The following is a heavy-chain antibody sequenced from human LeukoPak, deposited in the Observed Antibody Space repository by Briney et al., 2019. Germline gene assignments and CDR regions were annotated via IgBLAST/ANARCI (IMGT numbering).Heavy chain of an antibody. CDR1: GFTFSSYG. V-gene: IGHV3-33*01. CDR3: ARAQTPRTKNNWFDP. CDR2: IWYDGSNK. Sequence: GRSLRLSCAASGFTFSSYGMHWVRQAPGKGLEWVAVIWYDGSNKYYADSVKGRFTISRDNSKNTLYLQMNSLRAEDTAVYYCARAQTPRTKNNWFDPWGQGTLVTVSP. J-gene: IGHJ5*02.